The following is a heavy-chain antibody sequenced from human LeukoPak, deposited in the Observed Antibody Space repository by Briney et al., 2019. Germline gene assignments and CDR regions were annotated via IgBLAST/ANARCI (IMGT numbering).Heavy chain of an antibody. V-gene: IGHV4-59*01. J-gene: IGHJ3*02. D-gene: IGHD3-22*01. CDR2: IYYSGST. CDR3: AREVYDSSGYYSAFDI. CDR1: GGSISSYY. Sequence: SETLSLTCSVSGGSISSYYWSWIRQPPGKGLEWIGYIYYSGSTNYNPSLKSRVTISVDTSKNQFSLRLSSVTAADTAVYYCAREVYDSSGYYSAFDIWGQGTMVTVSS.